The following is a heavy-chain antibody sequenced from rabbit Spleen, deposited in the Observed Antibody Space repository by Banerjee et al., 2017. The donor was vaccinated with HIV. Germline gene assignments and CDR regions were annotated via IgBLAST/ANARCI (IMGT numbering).Heavy chain of an antibody. V-gene: IGHV1S40*01. J-gene: IGHJ4*01. D-gene: IGHD4-1*01. Sequence: QSVEESGGDLVTPGGTLTLTCTASGFTLSSYGMGWVRQAPGKGLEYIAYMNPGGGITHYASWVNGRLTTSKTSSTTVSLQMTSLTVADTATYFCVRYLPGSGWCADLWGPGTLVTVS. CDR3: VRYLPGSGWCADL. CDR2: MNPGGGIT. CDR1: GFTLSSYG.